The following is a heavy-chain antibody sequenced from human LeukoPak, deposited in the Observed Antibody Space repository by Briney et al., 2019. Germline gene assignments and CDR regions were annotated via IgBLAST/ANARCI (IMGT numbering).Heavy chain of an antibody. V-gene: IGHV3-30*18. CDR3: AKDYQWLVFLFDY. D-gene: IGHD6-19*01. Sequence: PGGSLRLSCAASGFTFSSHAMHWVCQAPGKGLEGVAVISYDGSNKYYADSVKGRFTISRDNSKNTLYLQMNSLRAEDTAVYYCAKDYQWLVFLFDYWGQGTLVTVSS. J-gene: IGHJ4*02. CDR1: GFTFSSHA. CDR2: ISYDGSNK.